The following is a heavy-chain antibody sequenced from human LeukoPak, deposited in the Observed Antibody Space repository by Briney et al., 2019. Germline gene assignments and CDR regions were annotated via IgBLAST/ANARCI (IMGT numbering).Heavy chain of an antibody. Sequence: GGSLRLSCAASGFTVSSNYMSWVRQAPGKGLEWVSAISGSGGSTYYADSVKGRFTISRDNSKNTLYLQMNSLRAEDTAVYYCAKGGDYGDPYYYYYYYMDVWGKGTTVTVSS. D-gene: IGHD4-17*01. CDR3: AKGGDYGDPYYYYYYYMDV. CDR1: GFTVSSNY. V-gene: IGHV3-23*01. J-gene: IGHJ6*03. CDR2: ISGSGGST.